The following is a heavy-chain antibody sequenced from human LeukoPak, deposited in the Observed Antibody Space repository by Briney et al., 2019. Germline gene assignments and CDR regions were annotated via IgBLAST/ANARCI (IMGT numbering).Heavy chain of an antibody. V-gene: IGHV3-33*06. CDR1: GFTFSNYG. Sequence: GRSLRLSCAASGFTFSNYGMHWVRPAPGKGLEWVAVIWYDGSNKYYVDSVKGRFTISRDNSKNTLYLQMNSLRAEDTAMYYCAKDRDTAMEIDYWGQGTLVTVSS. CDR2: IWYDGSNK. D-gene: IGHD5-18*01. CDR3: AKDRDTAMEIDY. J-gene: IGHJ4*02.